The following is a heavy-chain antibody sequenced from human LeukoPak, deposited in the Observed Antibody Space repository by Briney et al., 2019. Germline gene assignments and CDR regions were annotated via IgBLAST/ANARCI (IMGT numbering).Heavy chain of an antibody. Sequence: PSETLSLTCAVYGGSFSGYYWSWIRQPPGKGLEWIGYIYYSGSTNYNPSLKSRVTISVDTSKNQFSLKLSSVTAADTAVYYCAGGLAIAAAGNNYYYYYYGMDVWGQGTTVTVSS. CDR2: IYYSGST. J-gene: IGHJ6*02. D-gene: IGHD6-13*01. CDR1: GGSFSGYY. CDR3: AGGLAIAAAGNNYYYYYYGMDV. V-gene: IGHV4-59*01.